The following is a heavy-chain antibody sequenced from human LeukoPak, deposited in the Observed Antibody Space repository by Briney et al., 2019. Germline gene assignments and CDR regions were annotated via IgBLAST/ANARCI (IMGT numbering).Heavy chain of an antibody. D-gene: IGHD2-2*01. CDR2: INSDGTRA. V-gene: IGHV3-74*01. Sequence: GGSLRLSCAASGFTFSSYWMHWVRQAPGKRLGYVSRINSDGTRAIYADSVRGRFTISRDNAKNTLYLQMNSLGDEDTAVYYCARVRVVPAGYFDTWGQGALVTVAS. CDR1: GFTFSSYW. J-gene: IGHJ4*02. CDR3: ARVRVVPAGYFDT.